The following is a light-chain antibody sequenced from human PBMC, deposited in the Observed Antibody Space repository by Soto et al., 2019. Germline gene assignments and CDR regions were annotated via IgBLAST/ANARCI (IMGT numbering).Light chain of an antibody. CDR1: QSISSY. Sequence: DIQRTQSPSSLSASVGDRVTITCRASQSISSYLNWYHQKPGKAPKLLIYAASSLQSGVPSRFSGSGSGTDFTLTISSLQPEDFATYYCQQSYSTSITFGQGTRLEIK. V-gene: IGKV1-39*01. CDR3: QQSYSTSIT. J-gene: IGKJ5*01. CDR2: AAS.